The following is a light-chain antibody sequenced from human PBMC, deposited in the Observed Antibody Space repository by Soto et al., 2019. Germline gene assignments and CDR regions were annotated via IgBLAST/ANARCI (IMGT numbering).Light chain of an antibody. CDR3: ATWDGGLTPQGV. CDR1: SSNIGKYY. J-gene: IGLJ1*01. V-gene: IGLV1-51*01. Sequence: QSVLSQPPSVSAAPGQRVTISCSGSSSNIGKYYVSWYQQVPGTAPTLLIYDNTQRPSGIPDRFSGSKSGTSATLAITGLQTGDEADYYCATWDGGLTPQGVFGTGTKLTV. CDR2: DNT.